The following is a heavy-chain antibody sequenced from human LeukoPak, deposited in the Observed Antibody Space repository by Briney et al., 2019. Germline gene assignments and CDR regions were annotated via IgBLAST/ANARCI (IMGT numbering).Heavy chain of an antibody. J-gene: IGHJ4*02. V-gene: IGHV4-34*01. CDR2: INHSGST. D-gene: IGHD2-2*03. Sequence: SETLSLTCAVSGVSVSSSNYYWSWIRQPPGKGLEWIGEINHSGSTNYNPSLKSRVTISVDTSKNQFSLKLSSVTAADTAVYYCNGYCSSTSCYGGGYWGQGTQVTVSS. CDR1: GVSVSSSNYY. CDR3: NGYCSSTSCYGGGY.